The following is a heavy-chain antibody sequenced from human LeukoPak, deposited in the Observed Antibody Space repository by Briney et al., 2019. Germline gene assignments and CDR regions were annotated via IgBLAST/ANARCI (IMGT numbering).Heavy chain of an antibody. Sequence: ASVKVSCKASGYTFTSYGISWVRQAPGQGLEWMGWISAYNGNTNYAQKLQGRVTMTTDTSTSTAYMELSRLRSDDTAVYYCASPERWLQFYYWGQGTLVTVSS. CDR3: ASPERWLQFYY. CDR2: ISAYNGNT. D-gene: IGHD5-24*01. J-gene: IGHJ4*02. CDR1: GYTFTSYG. V-gene: IGHV1-18*01.